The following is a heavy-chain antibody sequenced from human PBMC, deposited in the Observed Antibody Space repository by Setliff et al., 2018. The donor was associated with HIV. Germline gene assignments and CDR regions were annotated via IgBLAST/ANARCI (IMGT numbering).Heavy chain of an antibody. D-gene: IGHD3-16*01. CDR2: ISGSGI. CDR1: GFTFSGYA. V-gene: IGHV3-7*03. CDR3: ANLWELGA. Sequence: GSLRLSCAASGFTFSGYAMSWVRQAPGKGLEWVSVISGSGIYYMDSVKGRFTISRDNARTSLFLEMRSLRDEDTAVYLCANLWELGAWGQGTLVTVSS. J-gene: IGHJ5*02.